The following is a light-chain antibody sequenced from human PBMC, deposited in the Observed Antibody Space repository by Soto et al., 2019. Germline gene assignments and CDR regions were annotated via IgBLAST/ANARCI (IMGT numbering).Light chain of an antibody. CDR3: QQYNNWLIT. J-gene: IGKJ5*01. Sequence: EMVMTQSPATLSVSPGERATLSCRASQSVSGILAWYQQKPGQAPRLLIYGASTRATGIPARFSGSGSGTEFTLTISSLQSEDFAVYYCQQYNNWLITFGQGTRLEIK. CDR1: QSVSGI. V-gene: IGKV3-15*01. CDR2: GAS.